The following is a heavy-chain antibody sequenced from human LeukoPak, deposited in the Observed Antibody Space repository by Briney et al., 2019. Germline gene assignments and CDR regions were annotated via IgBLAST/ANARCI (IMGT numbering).Heavy chain of an antibody. CDR2: ISGSGGGT. D-gene: IGHD3-3*01. CDR1: GITLSNYG. Sequence: GGSLRLSCAVSGITLSNYGMSWVRQAPGKGLEWVAGISGSGGGTYYADSVKGRFTISRDNPKNTLYLQMNSLRAEDTAVYFWAKPGFCDRVNPVGFHKGAYYFDSWGQGALVTVSS. CDR3: AKPGFCDRVNPVGFHKGAYYFDS. J-gene: IGHJ4*02. V-gene: IGHV3-23*01.